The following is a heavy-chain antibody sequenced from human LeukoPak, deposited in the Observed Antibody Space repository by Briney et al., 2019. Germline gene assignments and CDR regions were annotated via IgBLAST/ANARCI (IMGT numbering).Heavy chain of an antibody. V-gene: IGHV4-34*01. J-gene: IGHJ4*02. CDR3: ARVGAIAVADY. CDR2: INHSGST. CDR1: GGSFSGYY. D-gene: IGHD6-19*01. Sequence: SETLSLTCAVYGGSFSGYYWSWIRQPPGKGLEWIGEINHSGSTNYNPYLKSRVTISVDTSKNQFSLKRSSVTAADTAVYYCARVGAIAVADYWGQGTLVTVSS.